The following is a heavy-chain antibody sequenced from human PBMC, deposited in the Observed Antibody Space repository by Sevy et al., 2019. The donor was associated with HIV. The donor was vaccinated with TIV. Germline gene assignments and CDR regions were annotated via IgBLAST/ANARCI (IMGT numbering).Heavy chain of an antibody. D-gene: IGHD3-3*01. Sequence: SETLSLTCTVSGGSISSSSYYWGWIRQPPGKGLEWIGSIYYSGSTYYHPSLKSRVTISVDTSKNQFSLKLSSVTAADTAVYYCARGHDFWSGYYTLFGYWGQGTLVTVSS. V-gene: IGHV4-39*01. CDR3: ARGHDFWSGYYTLFGY. CDR1: GGSISSSSYY. J-gene: IGHJ4*02. CDR2: IYYSGST.